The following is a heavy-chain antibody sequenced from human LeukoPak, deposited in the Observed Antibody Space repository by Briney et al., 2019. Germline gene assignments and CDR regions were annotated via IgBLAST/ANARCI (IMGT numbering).Heavy chain of an antibody. CDR3: ARGSGSYYVFDI. CDR1: GYTFTSYD. J-gene: IGHJ3*02. CDR2: MNPNSGNT. D-gene: IGHD1-26*01. Sequence: ASVKVSCKASGYTFTSYDINWVRQAPGQGLEWMGWMNPNSGNTGYAQKFQGRVTITRNTSISTAYMELSSLRSEDTAVYYCARGSGSYYVFDIWGQGTMVTVSS. V-gene: IGHV1-8*03.